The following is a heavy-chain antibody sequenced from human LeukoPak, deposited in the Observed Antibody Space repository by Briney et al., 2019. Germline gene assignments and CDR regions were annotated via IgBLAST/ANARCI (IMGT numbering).Heavy chain of an antibody. Sequence: ASVKVSCKASGYILSSYNMHWVRQAPGQGLEWWGIINPSGGDTKYAQKFQGRVTLTRDKSTSTVYMELSSLTSDDTAVYYCARTYCAEDCSIRYFDYWGQGTLVTVSS. V-gene: IGHV1-46*01. D-gene: IGHD2-21*02. J-gene: IGHJ4*02. CDR1: GYILSSYN. CDR3: ARTYCAEDCSIRYFDY. CDR2: INPSGGDT.